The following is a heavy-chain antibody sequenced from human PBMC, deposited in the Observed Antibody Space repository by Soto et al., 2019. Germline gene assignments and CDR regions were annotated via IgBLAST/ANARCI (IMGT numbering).Heavy chain of an antibody. Sequence: TGGFLRLSCAASGFTFSIHGRHWVRQAPGKGLEWVAAISYDGSNKYYTDSVKGRFTISRDYSKNTLYLQMNSLRAEDTAVYYCARDLGDIVLVPQGWFDPWGQGTLVTVSS. CDR1: GFTFSIHG. J-gene: IGHJ5*02. CDR3: ARDLGDIVLVPQGWFDP. V-gene: IGHV3-30*03. D-gene: IGHD2-2*01. CDR2: ISYDGSNK.